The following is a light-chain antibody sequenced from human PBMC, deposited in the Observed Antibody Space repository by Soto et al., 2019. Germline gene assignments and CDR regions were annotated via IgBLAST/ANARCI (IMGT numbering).Light chain of an antibody. J-gene: IGLJ1*01. CDR2: DVS. CDR3: SSYTSSRIPPYV. CDR1: SSDVGGYNY. V-gene: IGLV2-14*01. Sequence: QSALTQPASVSGSPGQSITISCTGTSSDVGGYNYVSWYQQHPGKAPKLMIYDVSNRPSGVSNRFSGSKSGNTASLTISGLQAEDEAEYYCSSYTSSRIPPYVCGTGTKLTVL.